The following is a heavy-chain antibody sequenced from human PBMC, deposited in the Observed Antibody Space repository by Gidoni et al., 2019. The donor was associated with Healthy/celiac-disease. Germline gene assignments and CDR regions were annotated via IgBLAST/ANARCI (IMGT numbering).Heavy chain of an antibody. V-gene: IGHV1-2*02. J-gene: IGHJ6*02. CDR3: ARQEGIIPAMALYGMDV. Sequence: QVQLVQSGAEVKKPGASVKVSCKASGYTFTGYYIHWVRQAPGQGLEWMGWINPNSGGTNYAQKFQGRVTMTRDTSISTAYMELSRLRSDDTAVYYCARQEGIIPAMALYGMDVWGQGTTVTVSS. CDR2: INPNSGGT. D-gene: IGHD5-18*01. CDR1: GYTFTGYY.